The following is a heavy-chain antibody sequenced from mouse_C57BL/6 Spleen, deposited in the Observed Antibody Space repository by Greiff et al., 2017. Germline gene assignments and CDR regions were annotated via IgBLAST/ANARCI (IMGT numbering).Heavy chain of an antibody. CDR2: IYPGDGDT. D-gene: IGHD2-2*01. J-gene: IGHJ1*03. Sequence: QVQLQQSGPELVKPGASVKISCKASGYAFSSSWMNWVKQRPGKGLEWIGRIYPGDGDTNYNGKFKGKATMTADKSSSTAYMQLSSLTSEDSAVCFCAREGYYWYFDVWGTGTTVTVSS. CDR3: AREGYYWYFDV. CDR1: GYAFSSSW. V-gene: IGHV1-82*01.